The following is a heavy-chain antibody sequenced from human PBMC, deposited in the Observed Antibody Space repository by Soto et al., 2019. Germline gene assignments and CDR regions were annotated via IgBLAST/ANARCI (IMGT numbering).Heavy chain of an antibody. CDR1: GYTFTSYD. V-gene: IGHV1-8*01. J-gene: IGHJ5*02. D-gene: IGHD3-16*01. CDR2: MNPNSGNT. CDR3: ARLKQDYAAA. Sequence: QVQLVQSGAEVKKPGASVKVSCKASGYTFTSYDINWVRLATGLGLEWMGWMNPNSGNTAYAQKFQGRVTMTRNTSITTAYMELSSLRSEDTAVYYCARLKQDYAAAWGQGTLVTVSS.